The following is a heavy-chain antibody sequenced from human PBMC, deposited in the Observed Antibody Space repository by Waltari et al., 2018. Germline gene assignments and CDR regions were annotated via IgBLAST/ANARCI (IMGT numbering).Heavy chain of an antibody. CDR3: ARGIWQQLAHFDS. J-gene: IGHJ4*02. Sequence: QLHLQLSGPGLVKPSETLSLTCAVSGPSVTTTNSFWGWIRQPPGKGLEWIGRIYFTGSTDYNPSLKSRVTISIDTSTNQFSLNLRSVTAADTAVYYCARGIWQQLAHFDSWGQGTLVTVSS. V-gene: IGHV4-39*01. CDR2: IYFTGST. CDR1: GPSVTTTNSF. D-gene: IGHD6-13*01.